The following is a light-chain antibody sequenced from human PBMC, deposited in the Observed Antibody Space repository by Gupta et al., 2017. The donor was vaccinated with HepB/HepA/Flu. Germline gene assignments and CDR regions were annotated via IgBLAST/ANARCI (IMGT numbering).Light chain of an antibody. CDR1: SSDVGGYNY. V-gene: IGLV2-11*01. CDR3: CSYAGSYPVV. CDR2: DVS. J-gene: IGLJ2*01. Sequence: QSALTQPRSVSGSPGPSVTISCPGTSSDVGGYNYVSWYQQHPGKAPKLMIYDVSKRPSGVPDRFSGSKSGNTASLTISGLQAEDEADYYCCSYAGSYPVVFGGGTKLTVL.